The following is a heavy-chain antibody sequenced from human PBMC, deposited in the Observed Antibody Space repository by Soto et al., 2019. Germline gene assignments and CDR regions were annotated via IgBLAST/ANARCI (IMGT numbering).Heavy chain of an antibody. CDR2: IFYSGST. V-gene: IGHV4-59*12. CDR3: ARVTYYHDSPKSYGMEV. Sequence: SETLSLTCTVSGGSISNSYWNWIRQPPGKGLEWIGYIFYSGSTNYNPSLKSRVTISVDKSKKQFSLKLSSVTAADTAVYYCARVTYYHDSPKSYGMEVWGQGTTVTVSS. D-gene: IGHD3-22*01. CDR1: GGSISNSY. J-gene: IGHJ6*02.